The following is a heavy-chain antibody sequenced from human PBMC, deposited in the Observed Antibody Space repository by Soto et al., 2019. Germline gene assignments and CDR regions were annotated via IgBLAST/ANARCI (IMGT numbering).Heavy chain of an antibody. V-gene: IGHV1-2*02. CDR1: GYTFTGYY. CDR3: ARERIAAAYTVDYYYYYGMDV. CDR2: INPNSGGT. Sequence: ASVKVSCKASGYTFTGYYMHWVRQTPGQGLEWMGWINPNSGGTNYAQKFQGRVTMTRDTSISTAYMELSRLRSDDTAVYYCARERIAAAYTVDYYYYYGMDVWGQGTTVTVS. D-gene: IGHD6-13*01. J-gene: IGHJ6*02.